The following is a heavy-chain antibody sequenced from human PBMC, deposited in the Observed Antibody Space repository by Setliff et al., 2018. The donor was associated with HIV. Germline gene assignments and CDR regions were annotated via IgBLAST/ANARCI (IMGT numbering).Heavy chain of an antibody. D-gene: IGHD3-10*02. CDR2: IYHSGST. CDR1: GGSLSNNNW. CDR3: ARDASERVFRVFDV. V-gene: IGHV4-4*02. Sequence: SETLSLTCAVSGGSLSNNNWWSWVRQTPEKGLEWIAEIYHSGSTNYNPSLKSRVTISLDKSKNQFSLRLTSVTAADTAMYYCARDASERVFRVFDVWGQGTMVTVSS. J-gene: IGHJ3*01.